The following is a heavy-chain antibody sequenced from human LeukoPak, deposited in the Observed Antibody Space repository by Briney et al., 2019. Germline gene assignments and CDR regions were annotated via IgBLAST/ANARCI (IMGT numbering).Heavy chain of an antibody. CDR2: FYYIGST. CDR3: AINSLGDSSGYDY. J-gene: IGHJ4*02. Sequence: SETLSLTCTVSGDSISRYYWSWIRQPPGKGLQWIGYFYYIGSTYYNPSLKSRVTISADTSKNQFSLKLSSVTAADTAVYYCAINSLGDSSGYDYWGQGTLVTVSS. CDR1: GDSISRYY. V-gene: IGHV4-59*08. D-gene: IGHD3-22*01.